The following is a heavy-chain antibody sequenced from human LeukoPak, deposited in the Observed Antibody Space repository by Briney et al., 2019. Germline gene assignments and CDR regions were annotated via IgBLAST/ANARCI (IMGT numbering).Heavy chain of an antibody. CDR2: MNPNSGNT. D-gene: IGHD4-11*01. Sequence: GASVKVSCKASGYTFTSYDINWVRQATGQGLEWMGWMNPNSGNTGYAQKFQGRVTMTRNTSISTAYMELSSLRSEDTAVYYCARDLMTTVTSINYYYMDVWGKGTTVTISS. J-gene: IGHJ6*03. V-gene: IGHV1-8*01. CDR3: ARDLMTTVTSINYYYMDV. CDR1: GYTFTSYD.